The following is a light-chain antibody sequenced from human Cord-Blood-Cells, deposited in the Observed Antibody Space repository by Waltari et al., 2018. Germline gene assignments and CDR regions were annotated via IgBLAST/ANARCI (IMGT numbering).Light chain of an antibody. V-gene: IGKV1-39*01. CDR2: AAT. CDR1: QSISSY. J-gene: IGKJ4*01. Sequence: DIQMTQSTSSLSESVGARVTITCRASQSISSYLNWFQQKPGKAPKLLIYAATRLQSVVPSMIGSSGSGTDFTHTISSQQPEDFATYYSQQSYSTPPFGGGTKVEIK. CDR3: QQSYSTPP.